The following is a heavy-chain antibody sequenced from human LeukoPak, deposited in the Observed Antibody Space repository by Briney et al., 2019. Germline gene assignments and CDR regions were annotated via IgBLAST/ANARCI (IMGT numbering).Heavy chain of an antibody. CDR3: ARDRPRAV. CDR2: IYSGGTT. V-gene: IGHV3-53*01. J-gene: IGHJ6*02. CDR1: GFTFSSYG. Sequence: PGRSLRLSCAASGFTFSSYGMHWVRQAPGKGLEWVSVIYSGGTTYYADSVKGRFTISRDNSKNTVYLQMNSLRAEDTAVYFCARDRPRAVWGQGTTVTVSS.